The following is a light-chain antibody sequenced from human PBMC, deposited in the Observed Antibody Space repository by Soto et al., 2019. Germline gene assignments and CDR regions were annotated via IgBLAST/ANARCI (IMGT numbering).Light chain of an antibody. V-gene: IGKV1-39*01. CDR2: AAS. CDR1: QSISTY. CDR3: QQSYSMFT. Sequence: DIQMTQSPSSLSASVGDRVTITCRASQSISTYLNWYQQKPGKAPKLLIYAASSLQSGVPSRFSGSGSGTDFTLSISGLQPEDFAIYYCQQSYSMFTFGPGTKVDIK. J-gene: IGKJ3*01.